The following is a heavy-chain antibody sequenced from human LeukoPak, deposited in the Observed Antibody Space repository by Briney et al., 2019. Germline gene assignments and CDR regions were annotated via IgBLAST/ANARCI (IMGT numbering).Heavy chain of an antibody. D-gene: IGHD4-17*01. Sequence: GGSLRLSCAASVFTFSSYPMSWVRQAPGKGLEWVSYITTTSSQIYYGDSVKGRFTISRDNAKNSLYLQMNSLRAEDTAVYYCARERGTTTAFDIWGQGTMVTVSS. J-gene: IGHJ3*02. CDR2: ITTTSSQI. CDR1: VFTFSSYP. V-gene: IGHV3-21*01. CDR3: ARERGTTTAFDI.